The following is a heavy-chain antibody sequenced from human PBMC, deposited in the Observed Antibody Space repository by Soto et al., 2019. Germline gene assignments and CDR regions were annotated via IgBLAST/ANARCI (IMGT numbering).Heavy chain of an antibody. D-gene: IGHD5-12*01. CDR1: GGSISSGGYY. CDR2: IYYSGST. Sequence: QVQLQESGPGLVKPSQTLSLTCTVSGGSISSGGYYWSWIRQHPGKGLEWIGYIYYSGSTYYNPSLKSRVTISVDTSKNQCSLKLSSVTAADTAVYYCARVVGIVGTTEVIDYWGQGTLVTVSS. V-gene: IGHV4-31*03. CDR3: ARVVGIVGTTEVIDY. J-gene: IGHJ4*02.